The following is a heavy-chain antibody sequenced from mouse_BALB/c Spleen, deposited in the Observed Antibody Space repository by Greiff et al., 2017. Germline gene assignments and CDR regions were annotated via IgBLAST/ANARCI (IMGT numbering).Heavy chain of an antibody. CDR3: ARLGGSHMRNAMDY. D-gene: IGHD1-1*02. CDR2: IYPGDGDT. V-gene: IGHV1-82*01. Sequence: QVQLQQSGPELVKPGASVKISCKASGYAFSSSWMNWVKQRPGQGLEWIGRIYPGDGDTNYNGKFKGKATLTADKSSSTAYMQLSSLTSVDSAVYFCARLGGSHMRNAMDYWGQGTSVTVSS. J-gene: IGHJ4*01. CDR1: GYAFSSSW.